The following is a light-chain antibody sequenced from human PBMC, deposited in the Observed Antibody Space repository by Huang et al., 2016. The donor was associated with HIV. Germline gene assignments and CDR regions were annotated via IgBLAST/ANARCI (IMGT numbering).Light chain of an antibody. V-gene: IGKV3-15*01. Sequence: EIVMTQSPATLSVSPGERATLSCRASQTIYNHLALYHQRPGQAPRLLIYDASTRAAGIPARLSGSGYGTEFTLTISSLQSDDLGRYFCQQYDKWPLTFGGGSKVEIK. CDR3: QQYDKWPLT. CDR1: QTIYNH. CDR2: DAS. J-gene: IGKJ4*01.